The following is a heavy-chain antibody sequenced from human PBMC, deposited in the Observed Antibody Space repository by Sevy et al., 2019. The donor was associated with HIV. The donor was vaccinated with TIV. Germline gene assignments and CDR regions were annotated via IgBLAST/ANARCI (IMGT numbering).Heavy chain of an antibody. V-gene: IGHV3-30-3*01. CDR2: ISYDGSNK. CDR1: GFTFSSYA. J-gene: IGHJ4*02. Sequence: GGSLRLSCAASGFTFSSYAMHWVRQAPGKGLEWVAVISYDGSNKYYADSVKGRFTISRDNSKNTLYLQMNSLGAEDTAVYYCARGGYYDSSGYYHWGQGTLVTVSS. CDR3: ARGGYYDSSGYYH. D-gene: IGHD3-22*01.